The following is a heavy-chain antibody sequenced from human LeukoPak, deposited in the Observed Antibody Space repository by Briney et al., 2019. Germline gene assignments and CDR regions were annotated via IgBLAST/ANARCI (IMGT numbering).Heavy chain of an antibody. CDR2: IYYSGNT. J-gene: IGHJ4*02. CDR1: GGSISSYY. Sequence: SETLSLTCTVSGGSISSYYWSWVRQPPGKGLEWIGYIYYSGNTNYNPSLKSRLTMSADRSRNQFSLNLNSVTAADTAVYYCARIHWNYFDYWGQGILVTVSS. V-gene: IGHV4-59*08. CDR3: ARIHWNYFDY. D-gene: IGHD1-1*01.